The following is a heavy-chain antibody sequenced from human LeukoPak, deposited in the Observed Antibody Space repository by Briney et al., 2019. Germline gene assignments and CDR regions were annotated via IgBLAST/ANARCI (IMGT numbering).Heavy chain of an antibody. CDR1: GFTLRSHA. V-gene: IGHV3-23*01. CDR3: AKGLRITIFGVVPGDAFDI. J-gene: IGHJ3*02. CDR2: ISGSGGST. D-gene: IGHD3-3*01. Sequence: GGSLRLSCAASGFTLRSHAMSWVRQAPGKGLEWVSAISGSGGSTYYADSVKGRFTISRDNSKNMLYLQMNSLRAEDTAVYYCAKGLRITIFGVVPGDAFDIWGQGTMVTVSS.